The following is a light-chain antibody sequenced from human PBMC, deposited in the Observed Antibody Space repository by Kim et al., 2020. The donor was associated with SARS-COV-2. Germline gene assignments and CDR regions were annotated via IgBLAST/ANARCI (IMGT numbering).Light chain of an antibody. CDR2: DVS. J-gene: IGLJ3*02. V-gene: IGLV2-14*01. CDR3: SSYTSNNTWL. Sequence: LTQPASVSGSPGQSITISCTGTSSDVGGYNYVSWYQQHPGKAPKLMIYDVSKRPSGVSNRFSGSKSGNTASLTISGLQAEDEADYYCSSYTSNNTWLFGGGTQLTVL. CDR1: SSDVGGYNY.